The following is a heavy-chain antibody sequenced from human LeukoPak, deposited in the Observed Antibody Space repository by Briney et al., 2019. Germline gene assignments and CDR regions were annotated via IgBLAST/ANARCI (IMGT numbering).Heavy chain of an antibody. D-gene: IGHD1-26*01. J-gene: IGHJ3*01. V-gene: IGHV4-39*01. CDR3: ARFISGTIESD. CDR1: ADSFTRSSDY. CDR2: ISHSGSS. Sequence: SSETLSLTCTVSADSFTRSSDYWGWIRQPPGKGLEWIGTISHSGSSYYNPSLKSRVTISVDTSKKQLSLNLSSVTAADTAVYYCARFISGTIESDWGQGTMVTVSS.